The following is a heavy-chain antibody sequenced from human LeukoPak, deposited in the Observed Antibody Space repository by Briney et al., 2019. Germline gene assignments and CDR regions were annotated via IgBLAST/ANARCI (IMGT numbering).Heavy chain of an antibody. CDR2: IYYSGNT. Sequence: PSETLSLTCTVSGGTISSGIYYWGWIRQPPGKGLEWIGSIYYSGNTYYNPSLKSRVTISVDTSKNQLSLKLNSVTAADTAVYYCATHVRQQLPPKAFNCWGQGTLVTVSS. J-gene: IGHJ4*02. CDR3: ATHVRQQLPPKAFNC. V-gene: IGHV4-39*01. D-gene: IGHD6-13*01. CDR1: GGTISSGIYY.